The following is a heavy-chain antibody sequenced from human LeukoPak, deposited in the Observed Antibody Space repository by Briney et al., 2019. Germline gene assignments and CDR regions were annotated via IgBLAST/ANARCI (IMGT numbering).Heavy chain of an antibody. J-gene: IGHJ4*02. Sequence: GGSLRLSCAASGFTFSSYSMNWVRQAPGKGLEWVSVIYSGGSTYYADSVKGRFTISRDNSKNTLYLQMNSLRAEDTAVYYCARDYSKYYYGSGLAYWGQGTLVTVSS. CDR1: GFTFSSYS. CDR3: ARDYSKYYYGSGLAY. CDR2: IYSGGST. V-gene: IGHV3-66*01. D-gene: IGHD3-10*01.